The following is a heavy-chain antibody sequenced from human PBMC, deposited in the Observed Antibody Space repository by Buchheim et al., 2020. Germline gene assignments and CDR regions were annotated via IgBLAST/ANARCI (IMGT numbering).Heavy chain of an antibody. CDR3: AREGTSGSLDY. Sequence: EVQLVDSGGGLVQPGGSLRLSCAASGFTFSSYWMHWVRQAPGKGPVWDSRINTDGTDTSYADSVKGRFTISRDNARNTLYLQMNSLEAEDTAVYFCAREGTSGSLDYWGQGTL. V-gene: IGHV3-74*01. D-gene: IGHD3-10*01. J-gene: IGHJ4*02. CDR1: GFTFSSYW. CDR2: INTDGTDT.